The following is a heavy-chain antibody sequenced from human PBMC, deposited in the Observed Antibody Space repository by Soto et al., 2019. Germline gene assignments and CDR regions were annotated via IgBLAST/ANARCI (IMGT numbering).Heavy chain of an antibody. CDR1: GGTFSIYA. Sequence: ASVPVSCEASGGTFSIYAISWVRQAPGKGLKWMGGIIPIFGTANYAQKFQGRVTITADESTSTAYMELSSLRSEDTAVYYCARVEVVITQYNWFDPWGQGTLVTVSS. J-gene: IGHJ5*02. CDR3: ARVEVVITQYNWFDP. CDR2: IIPIFGTA. V-gene: IGHV1-69*01. D-gene: IGHD3-22*01.